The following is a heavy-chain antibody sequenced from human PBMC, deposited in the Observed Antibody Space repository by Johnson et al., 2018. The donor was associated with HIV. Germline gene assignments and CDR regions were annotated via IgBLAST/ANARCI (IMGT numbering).Heavy chain of an antibody. V-gene: IGHV3-30-3*01. CDR2: ISYDGSNK. D-gene: IGHD2-15*01. Sequence: VQLVESGGGLVQPGGSLRLSCAASGFIFRNYWMSWVRQAPGKGLEWVAVISYDGSNKYYADSVKGRFTISRDNSKNTLYLQMNSLRAEDTAVYYCASILVVAAQEADAFDIWGQGTMVTVSS. CDR1: GFIFRNYW. CDR3: ASILVVAAQEADAFDI. J-gene: IGHJ3*02.